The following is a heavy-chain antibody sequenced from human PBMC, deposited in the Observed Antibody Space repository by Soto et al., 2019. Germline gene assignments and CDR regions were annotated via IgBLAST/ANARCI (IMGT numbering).Heavy chain of an antibody. CDR1: GFTFTAYY. J-gene: IGHJ4*02. CDR2: IGSRGFSI. V-gene: IGHV3-11*01. CDR3: ARGRRNYDY. Sequence: QVQLVESGVGLVEPGGSLRLSCAASGFTFTAYYMSWIRQAPGKGLEWVSCIGSRGFSIYYADSVKGRFTISRDNAKNSLYLQMDSVSVEDTAVYYCARGRRNYDYLGQGALVTVSS. D-gene: IGHD1-7*01.